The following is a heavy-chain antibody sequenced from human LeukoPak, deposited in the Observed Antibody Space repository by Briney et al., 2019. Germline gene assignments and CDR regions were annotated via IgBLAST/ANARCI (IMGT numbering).Heavy chain of an antibody. CDR1: GGTFSSYA. Sequence: ASVKVSCKASGGTFSSYAISWVRQAPGQGLEWMGRIIPILGIANYAQKFQGRVTITADKSTSTAYMELSSLRSDDTAVYYCASQLLSMGYWGQGTLVTASS. J-gene: IGHJ4*02. CDR2: IIPILGIA. D-gene: IGHD3-10*01. V-gene: IGHV1-69*04. CDR3: ASQLLSMGY.